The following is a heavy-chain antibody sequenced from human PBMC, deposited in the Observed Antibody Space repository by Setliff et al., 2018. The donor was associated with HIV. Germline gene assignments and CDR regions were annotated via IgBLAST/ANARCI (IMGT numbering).Heavy chain of an antibody. V-gene: IGHV4-38-2*01. CDR2: IYHSGSF. CDR3: ARGLLFGRSLDY. D-gene: IGHD3-3*01. CDR1: GYSISSGYY. J-gene: IGHJ4*02. Sequence: SETLSLTCAVFGYSISSGYYWGWIRQPPGKGLEWIGSIYHSGSFHYNPSLKSRVTISVDKSKNQFSLGLNSVTAADTAMYYCARGLLFGRSLDYWGQGTLVTVSS.